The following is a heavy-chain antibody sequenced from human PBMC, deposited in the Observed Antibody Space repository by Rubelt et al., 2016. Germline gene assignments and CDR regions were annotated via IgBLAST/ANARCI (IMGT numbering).Heavy chain of an antibody. CDR3: ARLKWELLDAFDI. J-gene: IGHJ3*02. D-gene: IGHD1-26*01. Sequence: MHWVRQAPGQRLEWMGWINAGNGNTKYSQKLQGRVTMTTDTSTSTAYMELRSLRSDDTAVYYCARLKWELLDAFDIWGQGTMVTVSS. V-gene: IGHV1-3*01. CDR2: INAGNGNT.